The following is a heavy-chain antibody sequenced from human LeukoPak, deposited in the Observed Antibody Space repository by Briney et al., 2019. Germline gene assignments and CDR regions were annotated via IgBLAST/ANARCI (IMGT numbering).Heavy chain of an antibody. D-gene: IGHD4-11*01. CDR2: INHSGST. CDR3: ARHLTTEYYYYGMDV. J-gene: IGHJ6*02. V-gene: IGHV4-34*01. CDR1: GGSFSGYY. Sequence: SSETLSLTCAVYGGSFSGYYWSWIRQPPGKGLEWIGEINHSGSTNYNPSLKSRVTISVDTSKNQFSLKLSSVTAADTAVYYCARHLTTEYYYYGMDVWGQGTTVTVSS.